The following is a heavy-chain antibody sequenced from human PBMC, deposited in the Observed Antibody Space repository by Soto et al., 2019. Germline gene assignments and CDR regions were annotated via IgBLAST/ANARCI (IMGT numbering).Heavy chain of an antibody. J-gene: IGHJ1*01. CDR1: SGSFSGYY. Sequence: QVQLQQWGAGPLKPSEALSVNCAVYSGSFSGYYWTWVRQPPGKGPEWIGEINQSRSTGYNPSLKSRDTIAVDTSKNQCSLELTFVTAADTAMYCCTRGRIAARLQHWGQGTLVTVSS. CDR2: INQSRST. D-gene: IGHD6-6*01. CDR3: TRGRIAARLQH. V-gene: IGHV4-34*01.